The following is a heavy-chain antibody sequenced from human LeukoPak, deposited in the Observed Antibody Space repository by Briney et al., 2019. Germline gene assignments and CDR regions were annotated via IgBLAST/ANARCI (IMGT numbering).Heavy chain of an antibody. V-gene: IGHV3-9*01. J-gene: IGHJ4*02. CDR3: AKDSGLTGANYYFDY. D-gene: IGHD1-14*01. CDR2: VFWNGVDK. CDR1: GFTFSSYW. Sequence: GGSLRLSCAASGFTFSSYWMSWVRQAPGKGLEWVAGVFWNGVDKGYADSVKGRFTIFRDNAKNSMYLQMNSLRAEDTALYYCAKDSGLTGANYYFDYWGQGTLVTVSS.